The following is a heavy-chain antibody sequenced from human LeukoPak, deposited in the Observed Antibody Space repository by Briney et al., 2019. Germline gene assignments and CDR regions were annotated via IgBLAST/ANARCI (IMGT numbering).Heavy chain of an antibody. V-gene: IGHV1-18*01. J-gene: IGHJ6*02. Sequence: ASVKVSCKASGYTFTSYGISWVRQAPGQGLEWMGWIGAYNGNTNNAPTLQGRVNMTTDTSTSTAYMELRSLGSDDTAVYYCARACGSTSCYRRDRYGMDVWGQGTTVTVSS. CDR1: GYTFTSYG. CDR3: ARACGSTSCYRRDRYGMDV. D-gene: IGHD2-2*01. CDR2: IGAYNGNT.